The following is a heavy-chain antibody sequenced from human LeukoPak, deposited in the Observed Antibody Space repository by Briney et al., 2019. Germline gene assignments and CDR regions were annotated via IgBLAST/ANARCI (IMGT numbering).Heavy chain of an antibody. CDR3: ARWVVGATNFDH. V-gene: IGHV3-30*14. Sequence: GGSLRLSCAASGFTFSSYAMHWVRQAPGKGLEWVAVISYDGSNKYNADSVKGRFTISRDNSKNTLYLQMNSLRAEDTAVYYCARWVVGATNFDHWGQGTLVTVSS. CDR1: GFTFSSYA. D-gene: IGHD1-26*01. J-gene: IGHJ4*02. CDR2: ISYDGSNK.